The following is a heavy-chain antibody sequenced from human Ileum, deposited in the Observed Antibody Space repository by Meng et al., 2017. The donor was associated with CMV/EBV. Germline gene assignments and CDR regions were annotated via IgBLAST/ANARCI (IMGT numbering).Heavy chain of an antibody. Sequence: GGSLRLSCAASGFTFSNYAMSWVRQAPGKGLELVSGISGSGGSTYHADSVKGRFTISRDNAKNSLYLQMNSLRAEDTAVYYCARDTSADSSITIFGVVTSHYYYYGMDVWGQGTTVTVSS. V-gene: IGHV3-23*01. J-gene: IGHJ6*02. CDR3: ARDTSADSSITIFGVVTSHYYYYGMDV. D-gene: IGHD3-3*01. CDR2: ISGSGGST. CDR1: GFTFSNYA.